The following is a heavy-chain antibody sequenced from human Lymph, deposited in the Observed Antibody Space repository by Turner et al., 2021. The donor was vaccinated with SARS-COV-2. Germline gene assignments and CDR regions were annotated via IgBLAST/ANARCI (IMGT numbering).Heavy chain of an antibody. V-gene: IGHV3-21*01. CDR1: GFTFSTYS. Sequence: EVQLVESGGGLVKPGGSLRLSCAASGFTFSTYSMNWVRQDSGKGLEWISSSSSSSSYIYYADSVKGRFTISRDDAKNSLYLQMNSLRAEDTAVYYCARDIPTTADYFDYWGQGTLVTVSS. D-gene: IGHD4-17*01. CDR2: SSSSSSYI. J-gene: IGHJ4*02. CDR3: ARDIPTTADYFDY.